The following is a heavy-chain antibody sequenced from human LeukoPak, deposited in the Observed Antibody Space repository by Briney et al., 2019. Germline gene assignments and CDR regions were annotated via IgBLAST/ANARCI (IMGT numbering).Heavy chain of an antibody. CDR3: ARRNSEDY. J-gene: IGHJ4*02. CDR1: GFTFSTYE. V-gene: IGHV3-48*03. CDR2: ISSRDSTI. D-gene: IGHD4-23*01. Sequence: PGGSLRLSCAASGFTFSTYEMNWVRQAPGKGLEWVSYISSRDSTIYYADSVKGRFTISRDNAKNSLYLQMNSLRDEDTAVYYCARRNSEDYWGQGTLVTVSS.